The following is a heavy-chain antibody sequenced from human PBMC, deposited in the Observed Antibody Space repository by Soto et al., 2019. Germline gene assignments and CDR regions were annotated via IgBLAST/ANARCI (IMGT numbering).Heavy chain of an antibody. V-gene: IGHV3-21*01. CDR3: AREYTAWPLAYGLDV. J-gene: IGHJ6*02. D-gene: IGHD2-2*02. CDR1: GFTFSTYS. CDR2: ISSRSDI. Sequence: GGSLRLSCVGSGFTFSTYSINWVRQAPGKGLEWVSSISSRSDIYYADSVKGRFTISRDNAKNSMSLQMNSLRAEDTAVYYCAREYTAWPLAYGLDVWGQGTTVTVSS.